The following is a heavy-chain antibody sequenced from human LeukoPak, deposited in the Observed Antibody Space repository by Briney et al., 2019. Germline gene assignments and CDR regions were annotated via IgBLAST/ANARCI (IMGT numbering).Heavy chain of an antibody. CDR3: ARDDY. CDR2: IRYDGTNK. V-gene: IGHV3-30*02. J-gene: IGHJ4*02. Sequence: GGSLRLSCAASGFTFSSYGMHWVRQAPGKGLEWVAFIRYDGTNKYYADSVKGRFTISRDNYKNTLYLEMNRLRAGDTAVYYCARDDYWGQGTLVTVSS. CDR1: GFTFSSYG.